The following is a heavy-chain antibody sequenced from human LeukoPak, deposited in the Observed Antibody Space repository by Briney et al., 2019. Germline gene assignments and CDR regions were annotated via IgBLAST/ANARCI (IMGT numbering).Heavy chain of an antibody. V-gene: IGHV3-9*01. D-gene: IGHD3-10*01. Sequence: GGSLRLSCAASGFTFDDYAMHWVRQAPGKGLEWVSGISWNSGSIGYADSVKGRFTISRDNAKNSLYLQMNSLRAEDTALYYCAKDNLLYYYGSGSPRGGMDVWGQGTTVTVSS. J-gene: IGHJ6*02. CDR2: ISWNSGSI. CDR1: GFTFDDYA. CDR3: AKDNLLYYYGSGSPRGGMDV.